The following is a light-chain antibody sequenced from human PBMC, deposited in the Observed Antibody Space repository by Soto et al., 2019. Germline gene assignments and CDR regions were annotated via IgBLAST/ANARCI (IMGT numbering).Light chain of an antibody. J-gene: IGKJ1*01. CDR3: QQYNNWPQP. CDR1: QSVSSN. Sequence: EIVMTQSPATLSVSPGERATLSCRASQSVSSNLAWYQQKPGQAPRLLIYGASTRATGIPARFSGSGSGTEFTLTISSLQSEDFAVYYRQQYNNWPQPFGQGTKVEIK. CDR2: GAS. V-gene: IGKV3-15*01.